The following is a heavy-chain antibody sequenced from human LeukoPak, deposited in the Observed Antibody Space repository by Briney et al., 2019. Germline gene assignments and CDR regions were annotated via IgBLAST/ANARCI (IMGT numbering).Heavy chain of an antibody. CDR2: ISPYNGNT. CDR3: ARDIDWYFDL. V-gene: IGHV1-18*01. CDR1: VYTFTNYG. Sequence: ASVKVSCKASVYTFTNYGISWVRQAPGQGLEWMGCISPYNGNTKYAQNLQGRDNMTEDTSTSTVYRELRRLSSDDRSVYYCARDIDWYFDLWGRGTLVTVSS. D-gene: IGHD3-16*02. J-gene: IGHJ2*01.